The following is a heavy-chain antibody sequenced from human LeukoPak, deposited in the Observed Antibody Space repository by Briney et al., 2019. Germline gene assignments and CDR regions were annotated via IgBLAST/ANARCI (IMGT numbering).Heavy chain of an antibody. D-gene: IGHD2-15*01. CDR1: GFTVSSNY. CDR2: IYSGGST. Sequence: GGSLRLSCAASGFTVSSNYMSWVRQAPGKGLEWVSVIYSGGSTYYADSVKGRFTISRDNSKNTLYLQMNSLRAEDTAVYYCARVLRRVAATQNGRYYFDYWGQGTLVTVSS. V-gene: IGHV3-53*01. J-gene: IGHJ4*02. CDR3: ARVLRRVAATQNGRYYFDY.